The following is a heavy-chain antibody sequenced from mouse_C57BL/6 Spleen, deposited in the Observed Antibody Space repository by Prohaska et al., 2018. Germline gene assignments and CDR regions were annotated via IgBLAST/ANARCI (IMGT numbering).Heavy chain of an antibody. CDR3: ARGLRLAWFAY. CDR2: IYPSDSET. Sequence: QVQLQQPGAELVRPGSSVKLSCKSSGYTFPIYCMDCVKQRPGQGLEWIGNIYPSDSETDYNQKFKDKATLTVDKSSSTAYMQLSSLTSEDSAVYYCARGLRLAWFAYWGQGTLVTVSA. V-gene: IGHV1-61*01. J-gene: IGHJ3*01. CDR1: GYTFPIYC. D-gene: IGHD2-4*01.